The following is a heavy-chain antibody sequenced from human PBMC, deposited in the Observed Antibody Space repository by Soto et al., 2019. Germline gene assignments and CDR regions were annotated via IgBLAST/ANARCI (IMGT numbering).Heavy chain of an antibody. CDR1: GYTFTGYY. V-gene: IGHV1-2*04. J-gene: IGHJ4*02. D-gene: IGHD2-15*01. CDR2: INPNSGGT. Sequence: ASVKVSCKASGYTFTGYYMHWVRQAPGQGLEWMGWINPNSGGTNYAQKFQGWVTMTRDTSISTAYIELSRLRSDDTAVYYCARGCSGGSCYSRDPGIDYRGQGTLVPVSA. CDR3: ARGCSGGSCYSRDPGIDY.